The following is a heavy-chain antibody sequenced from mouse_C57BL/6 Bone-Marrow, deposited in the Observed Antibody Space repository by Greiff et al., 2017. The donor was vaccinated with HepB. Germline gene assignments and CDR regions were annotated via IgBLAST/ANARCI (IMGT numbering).Heavy chain of an antibody. V-gene: IGHV1-55*01. Sequence: QVQLQQPGAELVKPGASVKMSCKASGYTFTSYWITWVKQRPGQGLEWIGDIYPGSGSTNYNEKFKSKATLTVDTSSITAYMQLSSLTSEDSAVYYCASSGSNYSYWYVDGWGTGTTVTVSS. CDR2: IYPGSGST. D-gene: IGHD2-5*01. CDR3: ASSGSNYSYWYVDG. J-gene: IGHJ1*03. CDR1: GYTFTSYW.